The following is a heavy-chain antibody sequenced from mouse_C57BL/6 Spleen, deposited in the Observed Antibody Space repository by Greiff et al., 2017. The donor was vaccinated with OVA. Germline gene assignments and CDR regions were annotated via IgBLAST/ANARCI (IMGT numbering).Heavy chain of an antibody. V-gene: IGHV1-52*01. D-gene: IGHD2-1*01. CDR2: IDPSDSET. CDR3: AREKRGNYELSWFAY. J-gene: IGHJ3*01. CDR1: GYTFTSYW. Sequence: VQLQQPGAELVRPGSSVKLSCKASGYTFTSYWMHWVKQRPIQGLEWIGNIDPSDSETHYNQKFKDKATLTVDKSSSTAYMQLSSLTSEDSAVYYCAREKRGNYELSWFAYWGQGTLVTVSA.